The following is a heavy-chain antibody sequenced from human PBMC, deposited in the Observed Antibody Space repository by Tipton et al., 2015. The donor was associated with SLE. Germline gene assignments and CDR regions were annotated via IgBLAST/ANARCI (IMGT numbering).Heavy chain of an antibody. Sequence: QSGAEVKKPGASVKVSCKASGYTFTSYGISWVRQAPGQGLEWMGWISAYNGNTNYAQKLQGRVTMTTDTSTSTAYMELRSLRSEDTAVYYCAGGMTTVTKVPFHFDYWGQGTLVTVSS. D-gene: IGHD4-17*01. CDR3: AGGMTTVTKVPFHFDY. V-gene: IGHV1-18*01. J-gene: IGHJ4*02. CDR2: ISAYNGNT. CDR1: GYTFTSYG.